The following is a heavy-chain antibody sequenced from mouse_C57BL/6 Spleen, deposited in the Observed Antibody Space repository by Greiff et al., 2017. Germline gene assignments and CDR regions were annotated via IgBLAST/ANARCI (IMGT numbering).Heavy chain of an antibody. CDR3: ARDYGSSYDGLAY. J-gene: IGHJ3*01. D-gene: IGHD1-1*01. V-gene: IGHV1-42*01. Sequence: EVQLQESGPELVKPGASVKISCKASGYSFTGYYMNWVKQSPEKSLEWIGEINPSTGGTTYNQKFKAKATLTVDKSSSTAYMRLKSLTSEDSAVXYCARDYGSSYDGLAYWGQGTLVTVSA. CDR2: INPSTGGT. CDR1: GYSFTGYY.